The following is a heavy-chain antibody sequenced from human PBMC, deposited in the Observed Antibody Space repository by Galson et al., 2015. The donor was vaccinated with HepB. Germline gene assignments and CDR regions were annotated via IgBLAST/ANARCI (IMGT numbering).Heavy chain of an antibody. J-gene: IGHJ4*02. CDR1: GYSFTSYW. CDR2: IYPGDSDT. CDR3: ARDLGEITVAAIFFDY. D-gene: IGHD6-19*01. Sequence: QSGAEVKKPGESLKISCKGSGYSFTSYWIGWVRQMPGKGLEWMGIIYPGDSDTRYSPSFQGQVTISADKSISTAYLQWSSLKASDTAVYYCARDLGEITVAAIFFDYRGQGTLVTVSS. V-gene: IGHV5-51*01.